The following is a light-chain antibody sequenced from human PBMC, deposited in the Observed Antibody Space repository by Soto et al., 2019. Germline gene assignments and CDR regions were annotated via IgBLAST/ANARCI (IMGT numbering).Light chain of an antibody. Sequence: SPCALSVSPRDRVTLYCRASQSVSNDYVAWVQQKPGQTPWLLIYRVSSRATGIPDRFSGSGSGTDFTLTISRLEPEDFVLYYSLLPGISLWPLGHGAKV. CDR3: LLPGISLWP. V-gene: IGKV3-20*01. J-gene: IGKJ1*01. CDR1: QSVSNDY. CDR2: RVS.